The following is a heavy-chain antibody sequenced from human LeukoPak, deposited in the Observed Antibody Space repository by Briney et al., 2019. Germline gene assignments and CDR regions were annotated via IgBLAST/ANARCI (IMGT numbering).Heavy chain of an antibody. CDR1: GGSFSGYY. D-gene: IGHD3-22*01. Sequence: SETLSLTCGVHGGSFSGYYWGWIRRHPGKGVEGIGEINHSGSTNYNPSLKSRVTISVDTSKNQFSLKLSSVTAADTAVYYCARDSSENPSAYWGQGTLVTVSS. CDR3: ARDSSENPSAY. CDR2: INHSGST. V-gene: IGHV4-34*01. J-gene: IGHJ4*02.